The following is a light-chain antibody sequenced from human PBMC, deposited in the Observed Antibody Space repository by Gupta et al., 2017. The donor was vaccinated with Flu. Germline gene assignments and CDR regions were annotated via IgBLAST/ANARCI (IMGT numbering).Light chain of an antibody. J-gene: IGKJ3*01. V-gene: IGKV3-11*01. Sequence: EIVLTQSPATLSLSPGERATLPCRASPNINSYLAWYQQKPGQAPRLLIYDTSNRATGIPARFSGSGSGTDFTLTISSLEPEDFAVYYCQQRSSWPRTFGPGTKVDIK. CDR1: PNINSY. CDR2: DTS. CDR3: QQRSSWPRT.